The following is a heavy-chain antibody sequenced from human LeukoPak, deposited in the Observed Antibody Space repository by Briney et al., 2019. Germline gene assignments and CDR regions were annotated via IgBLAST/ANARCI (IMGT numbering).Heavy chain of an antibody. CDR1: GFTFSSYW. J-gene: IGHJ3*02. V-gene: IGHV3-7*01. CDR3: ARGKRMYRGSGVYDAFDI. Sequence: PGGSLRLSCAASGFTFSSYWMSWVRQAPGKGLEWVANIKQDGSEKYYVDSVKGRFTISRENAKNSLYLQMNSLRAGDTAVYYCARGKRMYRGSGVYDAFDIWGQGTMVTVSS. D-gene: IGHD6-19*01. CDR2: IKQDGSEK.